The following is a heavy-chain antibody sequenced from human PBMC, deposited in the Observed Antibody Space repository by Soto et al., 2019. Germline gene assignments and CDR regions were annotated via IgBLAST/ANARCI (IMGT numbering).Heavy chain of an antibody. Sequence: QVQLVQSGAEVKKPGSSVKVSCEASGGTVSAYTINWVRQAPGQGLEWMGRIISILDIPNYAQKFQCRLTIIADTSTSTTYMELRNLRSEDTATYYWARENGTSSLDYWGQGTLVTVSS. CDR1: GGTVSAYT. CDR2: IISILDIP. CDR3: ARENGTSSLDY. V-gene: IGHV1-69*02. J-gene: IGHJ4*02. D-gene: IGHD6-6*01.